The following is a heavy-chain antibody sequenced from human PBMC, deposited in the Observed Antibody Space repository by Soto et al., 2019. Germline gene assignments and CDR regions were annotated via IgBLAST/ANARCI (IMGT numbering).Heavy chain of an antibody. Sequence: GGSLRLSCEGSGFTFANFAMTWVLQGPWKGLEWVSALSGSAINTYYADSVKGRFTISRDNSKNTVFLQMNSLRVDDTAVYYCTTQFFLSTRKPPEDVWGQGTPVTVSS. CDR1: GFTFANFA. D-gene: IGHD2-2*01. CDR3: TTQFFLSTRKPPEDV. V-gene: IGHV3-23*01. J-gene: IGHJ6*02. CDR2: LSGSAINT.